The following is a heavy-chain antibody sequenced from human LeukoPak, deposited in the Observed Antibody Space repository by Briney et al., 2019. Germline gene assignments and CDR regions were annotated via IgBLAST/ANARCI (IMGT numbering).Heavy chain of an antibody. Sequence: SETLSLTCVVSGYSISSGYCWGWIRQPPGKGLEWIGSIHHSGGTYYVPSFKSRVTMSVDTSKNQLSLKVTSVTAADTAVYYCARVGGCTGSHCYAFDYWGQGTLVTVPS. CDR2: IHHSGGT. CDR1: GYSISSGYC. J-gene: IGHJ4*02. D-gene: IGHD2-8*02. V-gene: IGHV4-38-2*01. CDR3: ARVGGCTGSHCYAFDY.